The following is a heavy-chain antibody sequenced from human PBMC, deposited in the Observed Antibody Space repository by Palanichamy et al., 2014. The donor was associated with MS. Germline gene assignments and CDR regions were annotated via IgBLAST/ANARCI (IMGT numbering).Heavy chain of an antibody. CDR2: IYYSGST. Sequence: QVQLQESGPGLVKPSETLSLTCTVSGGSISSYYWNWIRQPPGKGLEWIGYIYYSGSTNYNPSLKSRVTMSVDTSKNQFSLKVNSATAADTAVYHCARSTVWHYFDYWGQGTLVTVSS. V-gene: IGHV4-59*08. CDR1: GGSISSYY. D-gene: IGHD2/OR15-2a*01. J-gene: IGHJ4*02. CDR3: ARSTVWHYFDY.